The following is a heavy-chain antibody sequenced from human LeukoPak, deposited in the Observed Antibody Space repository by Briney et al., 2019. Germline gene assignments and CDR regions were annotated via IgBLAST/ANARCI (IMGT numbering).Heavy chain of an antibody. J-gene: IGHJ3*02. D-gene: IGHD3-22*01. CDR3: AKDRGDYDSSGYYFRGAPPHAFDI. V-gene: IGHV3-9*01. CDR1: GFTFDDYA. Sequence: SLRLSCAASGFTFDDYAMHWVRQAPGKGLEWVSGITWNGGNTVYADSVKGRFTISRDNSKNTLYLQMNSLRAEDTAVYYCAKDRGDYDSSGYYFRGAPPHAFDIWGQGTMVTVSS. CDR2: ITWNGGNT.